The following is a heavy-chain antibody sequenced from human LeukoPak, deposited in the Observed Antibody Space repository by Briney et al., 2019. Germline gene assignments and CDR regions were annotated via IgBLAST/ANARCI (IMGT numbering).Heavy chain of an antibody. V-gene: IGHV4-34*01. Sequence: SETLSLTCAVYGGSFSGYYWSWIRQPPGKGLEWIGEINHSGSTNYNPSLKSRVTISVDTSKNQFSLKLSSVTAADTAVYYCARHDYNYNWFDPWGQGTLVTVSS. CDR2: INHSGST. CDR1: GGSFSGYY. D-gene: IGHD5-24*01. J-gene: IGHJ5*02. CDR3: ARHDYNYNWFDP.